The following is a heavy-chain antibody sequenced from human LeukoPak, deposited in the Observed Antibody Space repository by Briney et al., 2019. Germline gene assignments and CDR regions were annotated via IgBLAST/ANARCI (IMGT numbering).Heavy chain of an antibody. CDR1: GYTFTGYY. CDR3: VRDWDIVEQPPLDP. V-gene: IGHV1-2*02. D-gene: IGHD2-15*01. CDR2: INPNGGGT. J-gene: IGHJ5*02. Sequence: ASVKVSCKASGYTFTGYYMHWVRQAPGQGLEWMGWINPNGGGTNYAQKFQGRVTMARDTSISTAYMELSRLRSDDTAVYYCVRDWDIVEQPPLDPWGQGTLVTVSS.